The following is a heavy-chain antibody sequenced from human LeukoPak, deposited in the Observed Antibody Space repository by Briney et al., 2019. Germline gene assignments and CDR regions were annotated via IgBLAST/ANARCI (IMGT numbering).Heavy chain of an antibody. CDR2: INPSGSTI. J-gene: IGHJ5*02. CDR3: AKEASYCTNGVCYSRIFDT. V-gene: IGHV3-11*01. Sequence: GGSLRLSCEGSGFTFSGYYMSWIRRAPGKGLEWVSYINPSGSTIYYADSVKGRFTISRDNAKKSLDLQMNSLRAEDTAVYYCAKEASYCTNGVCYSRIFDTWGQGTLVTVSS. CDR1: GFTFSGYY. D-gene: IGHD2-8*01.